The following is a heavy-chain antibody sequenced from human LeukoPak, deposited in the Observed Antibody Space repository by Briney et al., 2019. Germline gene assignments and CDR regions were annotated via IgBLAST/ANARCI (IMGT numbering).Heavy chain of an antibody. D-gene: IGHD3-22*01. J-gene: IGHJ1*01. CDR3: ARDYYYDSSTPSGRAEYFQH. CDR1: GYTFTSYY. V-gene: IGHV1-46*01. Sequence: ASVKVSCKASGYTFTSYYMHWVRQAPGQGLEWMGIINPSGGSTSYAQKFQGRVTMTRDTSTSTAYMELSSLRSEDTAVYYCARDYYYDSSTPSGRAEYFQHWGQGTLVTVSS. CDR2: INPSGGST.